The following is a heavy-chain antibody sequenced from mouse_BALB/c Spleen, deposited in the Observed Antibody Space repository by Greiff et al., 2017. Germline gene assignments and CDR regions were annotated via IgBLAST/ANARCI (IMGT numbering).Heavy chain of an antibody. J-gene: IGHJ4*01. V-gene: IGHV1-20*02. D-gene: IGHD6-5*01. CDR2: INPYNGDT. CDR1: GYSFTGYF. Sequence: VQLKESGPELVKPGASVKISCKASGYSFTGYFMNWVMQSHGKSLEWIGRINPYNGDTFYNQKFKGKATLTVDKSSSTAHMELRSLASEDSAVYYCARLLDYGYAMDYWGQGTSVTVSS. CDR3: ARLLDYGYAMDY.